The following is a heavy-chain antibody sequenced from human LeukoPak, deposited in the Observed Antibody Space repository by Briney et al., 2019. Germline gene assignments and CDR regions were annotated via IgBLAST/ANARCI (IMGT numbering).Heavy chain of an antibody. CDR3: ARVRPPGYYDSSDYNFDY. D-gene: IGHD3-22*01. CDR1: GFIVSSNY. V-gene: IGHV3-66*02. Sequence: GGSLRLSCAASGFIVSSNYMSWVRQAPGKGLEWVSVIYSGGSTYYADPVKGRFTISRDNSKNTLYLQMNSLRAEDTAVYYCARVRPPGYYDSSDYNFDYWGQGTLVTVSS. J-gene: IGHJ4*02. CDR2: IYSGGST.